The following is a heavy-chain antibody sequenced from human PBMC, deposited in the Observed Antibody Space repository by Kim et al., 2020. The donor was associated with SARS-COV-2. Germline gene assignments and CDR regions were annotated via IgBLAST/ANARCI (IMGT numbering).Heavy chain of an antibody. CDR2: VNPSGGRT. D-gene: IGHD3-10*01. V-gene: IGHV1-46*01. Sequence: ASVKVSCKASGYTFSNYFMHWLRQAPGQGLEWMGIVNPSGGRTTYAQKFQGRVTMTRATSTSTVYMELSSLRSEDTAVYYCAREGAITKVRGVIRFYGLD. CDR3: AREGAITKVRGVIRFYGLD. CDR1: GYTFSNYF. J-gene: IGHJ6*01.